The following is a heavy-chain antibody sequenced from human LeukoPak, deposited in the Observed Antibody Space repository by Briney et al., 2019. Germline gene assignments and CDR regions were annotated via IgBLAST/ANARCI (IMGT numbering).Heavy chain of an antibody. CDR1: GFTFSSYA. CDR3: ARDSLSSGWYAGFDY. Sequence: GGSLRLTCAASGFTFSSYAMCWVRQAPGKGLEWVSAISGSGGSTYYADSVKGRFTISRDNSKNTLYLQMNSLRAEDTAVYYCARDSLSSGWYAGFDYWGQGTLVTVSS. CDR2: ISGSGGST. V-gene: IGHV3-23*01. J-gene: IGHJ4*02. D-gene: IGHD6-19*01.